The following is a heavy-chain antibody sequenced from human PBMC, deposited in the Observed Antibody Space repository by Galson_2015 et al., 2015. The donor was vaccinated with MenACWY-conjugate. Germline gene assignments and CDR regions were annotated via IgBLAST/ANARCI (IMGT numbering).Heavy chain of an antibody. CDR3: ARDGGSLDY. CDR2: INHSGST. J-gene: IGHJ4*02. V-gene: IGHV4-34*01. CDR1: GGSFSGYY. Sequence: QVQLQESGPGLVKPSETLSLTCAVYGGSFSGYYWSWIRQPPGKGLEWIGEINHSGSTNYNPSLKSRVTISVDTSKNQFSLKLSSVTAADTAVYYCARDGGSLDYWGQGTLVTVSS. D-gene: IGHD4-23*01.